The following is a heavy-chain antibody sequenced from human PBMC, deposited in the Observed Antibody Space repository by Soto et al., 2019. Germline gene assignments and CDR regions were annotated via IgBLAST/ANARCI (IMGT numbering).Heavy chain of an antibody. J-gene: IGHJ6*02. CDR2: IWYDGSNK. CDR1: GFTFSSYG. CDR3: AREARLGYCSGGSCYTLGMDV. D-gene: IGHD2-15*01. V-gene: IGHV3-33*01. Sequence: PGGSLRLSCAASGFTFSSYGMHWVRQAPGKGLEWGAVIWYDGSNKYYADSVKGRFTISRDNSKNTLYLQMNSLRAEDTAVYYCAREARLGYCSGGSCYTLGMDVWGQGTTVTVSS.